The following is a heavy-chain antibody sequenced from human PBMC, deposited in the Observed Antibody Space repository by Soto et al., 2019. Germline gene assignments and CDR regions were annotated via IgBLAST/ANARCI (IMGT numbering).Heavy chain of an antibody. CDR1: GFTFSSYS. J-gene: IGHJ4*02. Sequence: PGGSLRLSCAASGFTFSSYSMNWVRQAQGKGLEWVSYISSSSSTIYYADSVKGRFTISRDNAKNSPYLQMNSLRAEDTAVYYCAGTPLGYCSSTSCYAFVYWGQGTLVTVSS. D-gene: IGHD2-2*01. CDR3: AGTPLGYCSSTSCYAFVY. CDR2: ISSSSSTI. V-gene: IGHV3-48*01.